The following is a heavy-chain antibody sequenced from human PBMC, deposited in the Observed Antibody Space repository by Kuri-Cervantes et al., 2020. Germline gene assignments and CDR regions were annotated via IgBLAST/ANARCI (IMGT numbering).Heavy chain of an antibody. J-gene: IGHJ4*02. CDR3: ARGVEYSSSWYFDY. CDR2: ISWNGGTI. Sequence: SLKISCAAFGFTFNNYAMQWVRQRTGEGLEWVSGISWNGGTIGYADSVKGRFTISRDNAKKSLYLQMNSLRAEDTALYYCARGVEYSSSWYFDYWGQGTLVTVSS. V-gene: IGHV3-9*01. D-gene: IGHD6-13*01. CDR1: GFTFNNYA.